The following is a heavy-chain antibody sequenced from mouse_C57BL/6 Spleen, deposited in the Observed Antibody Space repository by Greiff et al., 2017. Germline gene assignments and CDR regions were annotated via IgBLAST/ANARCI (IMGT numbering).Heavy chain of an antibody. Sequence: EVQLQQSGAELVRPGASVKLSCTASGFNIKDDYMHWVKQRPEQGLEWIGWIDPENGDPEYASKFQGKATITADTSSNTAYLQLSTLKSGATAISDVTYDSGGYGGQGTSLTVSS. V-gene: IGHV14-4*01. CDR3: TYDSGGY. J-gene: IGHJ2*02. D-gene: IGHD2-3*01. CDR2: IDPENGDP. CDR1: GFNIKDDY.